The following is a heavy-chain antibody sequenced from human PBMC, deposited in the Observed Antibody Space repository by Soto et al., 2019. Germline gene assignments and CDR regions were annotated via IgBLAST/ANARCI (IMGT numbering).Heavy chain of an antibody. J-gene: IGHJ6*02. Sequence: QVRLVQSGAEVKEPGDSVRVSCEASGYTVTAYHIHWVRPAPGQGLEWMGWINPKFGDTGYAQDFQGRVSMTSDMAISTVYMELSRLTSDDTAIYYCARNMDYYYGRGSGNGHGVWGQGTTVTVFS. D-gene: IGHD3-10*02. CDR2: INPKFGDT. CDR1: GYTVTAYH. V-gene: IGHV1-2*02. CDR3: ARNMDYYYGRGSGNGHGV.